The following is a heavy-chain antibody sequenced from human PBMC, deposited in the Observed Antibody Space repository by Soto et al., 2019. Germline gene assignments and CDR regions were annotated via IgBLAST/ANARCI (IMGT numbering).Heavy chain of an antibody. CDR3: AILTPITGVY. CDR1: GGSFSTYT. Sequence: SVKVSCKVSGGSFSTYTLTWVRQAPGQGLGWMGGIIPMFGIINYAQKFQGRVTITADRSTTTAYMELISLRSDDTAVYYCAILTPITGVYWGQGAQVTVSS. V-gene: IGHV1-69*10. J-gene: IGHJ4*02. CDR2: IIPMFGII. D-gene: IGHD5-12*01.